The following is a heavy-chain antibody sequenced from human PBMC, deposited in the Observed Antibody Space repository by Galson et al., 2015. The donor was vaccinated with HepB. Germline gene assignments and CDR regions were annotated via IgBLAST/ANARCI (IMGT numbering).Heavy chain of an antibody. CDR2: ISAYNGNT. V-gene: IGHV1-18*04. J-gene: IGHJ3*02. CDR1: GYTFTSYG. CDR3: ARDVRSIAARRDAFDI. D-gene: IGHD6-6*01. Sequence: SGYTFTSYGISWVRQAPGQGLEWMGWISAYNGNTNYAQKLQGRVTMTTDTSTSTAYMGLRSLRSDDTAVYYCARDVRSIAARRDAFDIWGQGTMVTVSS.